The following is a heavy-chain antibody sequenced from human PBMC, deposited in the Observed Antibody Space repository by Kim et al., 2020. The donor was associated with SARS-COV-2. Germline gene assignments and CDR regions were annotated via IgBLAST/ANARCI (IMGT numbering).Heavy chain of an antibody. CDR1: GGSFSGYY. Sequence: SETLSLTCAVYGGSFSGYYWSWIRQPPGKGLEWIGEINHSGSTNYNPSLKSRVTISVDTSKNQFSLKLSSVTAADTAVYYCARKPSNDYVWGSYRYSPNWFDPWGHATLVTVSS. V-gene: IGHV4-34*01. CDR2: INHSGST. CDR3: ARKPSNDYVWGSYRYSPNWFDP. J-gene: IGHJ5*02. D-gene: IGHD3-16*02.